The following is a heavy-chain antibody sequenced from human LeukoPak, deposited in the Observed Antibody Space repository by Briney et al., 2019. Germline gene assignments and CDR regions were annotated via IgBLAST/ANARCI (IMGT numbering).Heavy chain of an antibody. D-gene: IGHD6-19*01. V-gene: IGHV3-7*01. J-gene: IGHJ4*02. CDR3: ARDSSGWYLHSHYFDY. CDR1: GFTFSSYW. Sequence: GGSLRLSCAASGFTFSSYWMSWVRQAPGKGLEWVANIKQDGSEKYYVDSVKGRFTISRDNAKNSLYLQMNSLRAEDTAVYYCARDSSGWYLHSHYFDYWGQGTLVTVSS. CDR2: IKQDGSEK.